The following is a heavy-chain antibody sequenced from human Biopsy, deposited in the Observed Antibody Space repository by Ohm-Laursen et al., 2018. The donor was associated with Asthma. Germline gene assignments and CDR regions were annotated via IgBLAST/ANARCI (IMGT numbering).Heavy chain of an antibody. Sequence: SLRLSCTASGFTFDDYGMSWARQAPGKGLDWVSGINWNGGSTGYADSVKGRFTISRGNAKNSLYLQMNSLRAEDTALYHCGRDMGGFGSGWFPVEFWGQGTLVTVSS. V-gene: IGHV3-20*01. CDR2: INWNGGST. CDR1: GFTFDDYG. CDR3: GRDMGGFGSGWFPVEF. D-gene: IGHD6-19*01. J-gene: IGHJ4*02.